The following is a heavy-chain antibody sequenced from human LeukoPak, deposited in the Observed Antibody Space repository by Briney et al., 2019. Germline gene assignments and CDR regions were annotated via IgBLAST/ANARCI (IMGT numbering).Heavy chain of an antibody. V-gene: IGHV3-21*01. CDR3: ARDRVALCLGPIPLDY. Sequence: GGSLRLSCAASGFTFSSYSMNWVRQAPGKGVEWVSSISSSSSYIYYADSVKGRFTISRDNAKNSLYLQMNSLRAEDTAVYYCARDRVALCLGPIPLDYWGQGTLVTVSS. CDR1: GFTFSSYS. J-gene: IGHJ4*02. D-gene: IGHD2-15*01. CDR2: ISSSSSYI.